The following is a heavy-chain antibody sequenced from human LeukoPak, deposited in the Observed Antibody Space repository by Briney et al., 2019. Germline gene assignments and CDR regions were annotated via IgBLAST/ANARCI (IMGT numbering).Heavy chain of an antibody. V-gene: IGHV3-53*01. CDR1: GFTVSSNY. CDR2: IYSGGST. J-gene: IGHJ3*02. CDR3: AREVGTPQAFDI. Sequence: GGSLRLSCAASGFTVSSNYMSWVRQAPGKGLEWVSVIYSGGSTDYADSVKGRFTISRDNAKNSLYLQMNSLKAEDTAIYYCAREVGTPQAFDIWGQGTMVTVSS. D-gene: IGHD1-26*01.